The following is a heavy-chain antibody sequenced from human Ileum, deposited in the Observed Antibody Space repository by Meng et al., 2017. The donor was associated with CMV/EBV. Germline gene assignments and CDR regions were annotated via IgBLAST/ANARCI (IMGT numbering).Heavy chain of an antibody. CDR1: GGSISSSTYY. V-gene: IGHV4-39*07. Sequence: SETLSLTCTVSGGSISSSTYYWGWIRQPPGKGLEWIRSMYDSGTTYHNLSLKSRVTISVDTSKSQFSLKLTSVTAADTAVYYCARALSRYYFGMDVWGQGTTVTVSS. J-gene: IGHJ6*02. CDR2: MYDSGTT. CDR3: ARALSRYYFGMDV.